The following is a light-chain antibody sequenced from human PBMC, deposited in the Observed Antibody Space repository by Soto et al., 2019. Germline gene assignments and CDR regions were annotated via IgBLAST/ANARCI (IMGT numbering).Light chain of an antibody. CDR3: LQHNTYPWT. CDR2: KAS. Sequence: DIQMTQSPSTLSASVRDRVTITCRASQTISSWLAWFQQRPGRAPKFLIYKASSLKNGVPLRFSGSGSGTEFALTISSLQPEDFATYYCLQHNTYPWTFGQGTKVDNK. V-gene: IGKV1-5*03. CDR1: QTISSW. J-gene: IGKJ1*01.